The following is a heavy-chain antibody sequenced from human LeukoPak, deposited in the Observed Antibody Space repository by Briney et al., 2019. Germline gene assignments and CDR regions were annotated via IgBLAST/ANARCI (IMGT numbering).Heavy chain of an antibody. V-gene: IGHV4-34*01. CDR2: INHSGST. CDR1: GGSFSGYY. CDR3: ASSYYYNSSGYRIFDY. J-gene: IGHJ4*02. Sequence: SETLSLTCAVYGGSFSGYYWSWIRQPPGKGLEWIGEINHSGSTNYNPSLKSRVTISVDTSKNQLSLKLSSVTAADTAVYYCASSYYYNSSGYRIFDYWGQGTLVTVSS. D-gene: IGHD3-22*01.